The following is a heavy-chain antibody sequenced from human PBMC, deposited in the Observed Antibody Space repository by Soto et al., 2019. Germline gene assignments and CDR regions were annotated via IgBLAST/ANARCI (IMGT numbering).Heavy chain of an antibody. CDR1: GGSISSYY. CDR3: ARLDDFWSGYWDY. J-gene: IGHJ4*02. Sequence: PSETLSLTCTVSGGSISSYYWSWIRQPPGKGLEWIGYIYYSGSTNYNPSLKSRVTISVDTSKNQFSLKLSSVTAADTAVYYCARLDDFWSGYWDYWGQGTLVTVSS. D-gene: IGHD3-3*01. V-gene: IGHV4-59*01. CDR2: IYYSGST.